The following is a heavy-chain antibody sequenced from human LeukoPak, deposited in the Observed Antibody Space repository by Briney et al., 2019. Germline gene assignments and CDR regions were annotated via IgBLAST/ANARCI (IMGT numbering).Heavy chain of an antibody. CDR3: ARSIAVAASNDY. CDR2: ISSSSSYI. V-gene: IGHV3-21*01. CDR1: GFTFSSYS. J-gene: IGHJ4*02. Sequence: PGGSLRLSCAASGFTFSSYSMHWVRQAPGKGLEWVSSISSSSSYIYYADSVKGRFTISRDNAKNSLYLQMNSLRAEDTAVYYCARSIAVAASNDYWGQGTLVTVSS. D-gene: IGHD6-19*01.